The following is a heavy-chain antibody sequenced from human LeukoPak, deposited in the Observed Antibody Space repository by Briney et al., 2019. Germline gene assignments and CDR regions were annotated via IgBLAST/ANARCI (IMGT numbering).Heavy chain of an antibody. CDR1: GFTFSDYY. CDR3: ARDLTGMITTVTTHLDY. V-gene: IGHV3-11*01. Sequence: GGSLRLSCAASGFTFSDYYMSWIRQAPGKGLEWVSYISSSGSTIYYADSVKGRFTISRDNAKNSLYLQMNSLRAEDTAVYYCARDLTGMITTVTTHLDYWRQGTLVTVSS. J-gene: IGHJ4*02. CDR2: ISSSGSTI. D-gene: IGHD4-17*01.